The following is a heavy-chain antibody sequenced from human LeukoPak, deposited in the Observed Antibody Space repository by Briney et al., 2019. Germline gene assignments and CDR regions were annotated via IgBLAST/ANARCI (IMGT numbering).Heavy chain of an antibody. CDR1: GFTFSSYA. CDR3: AKDWDYYGSGSYSDY. CDR2: ISGSGGST. J-gene: IGHJ4*02. D-gene: IGHD3-10*01. V-gene: IGHV3-23*01. Sequence: GGSLRLSCAASGFTFSSYAMRWVRQAPGKGLEWVSGISGSGGSTYYADSVKGRFTISRDNSKNTLYLQMNSLRAEDTAVYYCAKDWDYYGSGSYSDYWGQGTLVTASS.